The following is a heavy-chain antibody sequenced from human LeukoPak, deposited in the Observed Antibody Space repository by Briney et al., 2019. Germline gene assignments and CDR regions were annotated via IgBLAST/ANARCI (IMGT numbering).Heavy chain of an antibody. D-gene: IGHD3-22*01. CDR1: GFTFSTYS. V-gene: IGHV3-21*01. J-gene: IGHJ1*01. CDR3: ARDETYYYDSSTYYYFNH. Sequence: GGSLRLSCAASGFTFSTYSMTWVRQAPGKGLEWVSSISSSSTYIYYADSVRGRFTISRDNAKNSLYLQMSSLRAEDTAVYYCARDETYYYDSSTYYYFNHWGQGTLVTVSS. CDR2: ISSSSTYI.